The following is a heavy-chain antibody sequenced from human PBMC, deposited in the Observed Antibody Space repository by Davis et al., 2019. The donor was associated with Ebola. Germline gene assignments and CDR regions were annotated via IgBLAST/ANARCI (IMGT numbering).Heavy chain of an antibody. J-gene: IGHJ3*02. CDR1: GYTFTSYG. V-gene: IGHV1-46*01. CDR2: IHPRDGNT. Sequence: ASVKVSCKASGYTFTSYGITWVRQAPGQGLEWMGLIHPRDGNTIYAQRFQGRVTMARDTATDTVDMELSSLTSDDTAVYYCAKEDESPDMWGQGTVVTVSS. CDR3: AKEDESPDM.